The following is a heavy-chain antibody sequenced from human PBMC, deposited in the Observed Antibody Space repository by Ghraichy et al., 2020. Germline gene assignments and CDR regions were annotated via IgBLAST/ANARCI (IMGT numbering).Heavy chain of an antibody. V-gene: IGHV3-23*01. CDR1: GFTFSNFA. D-gene: IGHD5-24*01. CDR3: AKGFRGAGFHSLDF. Sequence: GESLNISCAASGFTFSNFAMSWVRQAPGKGLEWVSAISGSGDSTYYADSVKGRFAISRDNFKNTLYLQMNSLTAEDTAVFYCAKGFRGAGFHSLDFWGQGTLVTVSS. CDR2: ISGSGDST. J-gene: IGHJ4*02.